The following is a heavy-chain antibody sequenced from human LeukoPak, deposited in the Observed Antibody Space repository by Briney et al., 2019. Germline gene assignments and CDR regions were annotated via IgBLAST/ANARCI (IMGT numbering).Heavy chain of an antibody. V-gene: IGHV4-39*01. CDR1: GGSISSYY. Sequence: SETLSLTCTVSGGSISSYYWSWIRQPPGKGLEWIGSIYYSGSTYYNPSLKSRVTISVDTSKNQFSLKLSSVTAADTAVYYCARCTLIGRLDVWGQGTTVTVSS. CDR3: ARCTLIGRLDV. CDR2: IYYSGST. D-gene: IGHD2-21*01. J-gene: IGHJ6*02.